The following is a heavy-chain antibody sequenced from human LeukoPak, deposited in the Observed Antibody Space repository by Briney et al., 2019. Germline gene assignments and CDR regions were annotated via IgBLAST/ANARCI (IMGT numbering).Heavy chain of an antibody. V-gene: IGHV4-34*01. J-gene: IGHJ4*02. Sequence: RASETLSLTCAVYGGSFSGYYWSWIRQPPGKGLEWIGEINHSGSTNYNPSLKSRVTISVDTSKNQFSLKLSSVTAADTAVYYCARVSALAYDYWGQGTLVTVSS. CDR3: ARVSALAYDY. CDR1: GGSFSGYY. CDR2: INHSGST. D-gene: IGHD3-16*02.